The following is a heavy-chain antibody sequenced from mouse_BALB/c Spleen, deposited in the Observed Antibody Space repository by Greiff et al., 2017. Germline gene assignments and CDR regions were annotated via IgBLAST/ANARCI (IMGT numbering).Heavy chain of an antibody. J-gene: IGHJ3*01. D-gene: IGHD2-1*01. Sequence: QVQLQQPGAELVKPGASVKLSCKASGYTFTSYYMYWVKQRPGQGLEWIGGINPSNGGTNFNEKLKSKATLTVDKSSSTAYMQLSSLTSEDSAVYYCTRLYGNYWFAYWGQGTLVTVSA. CDR2: INPSNGGT. CDR1: GYTFTSYY. CDR3: TRLYGNYWFAY. V-gene: IGHV1S81*02.